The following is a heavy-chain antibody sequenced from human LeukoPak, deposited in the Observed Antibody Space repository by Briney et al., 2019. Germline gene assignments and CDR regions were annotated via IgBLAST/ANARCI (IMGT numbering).Heavy chain of an antibody. CDR3: ARDDYGDYSLTYGMDV. V-gene: IGHV1-2*02. D-gene: IGHD4-17*01. Sequence: ASVKVSCKASGYTFTGYYMHWVRQAPGQGLEWMGWINPNSGGTNYAQKFQGRVTMTRDTSISTAYMELSRLRSDDTAVCYCARDDYGDYSLTYGMDVWGQGTTVTVSS. CDR1: GYTFTGYY. CDR2: INPNSGGT. J-gene: IGHJ6*02.